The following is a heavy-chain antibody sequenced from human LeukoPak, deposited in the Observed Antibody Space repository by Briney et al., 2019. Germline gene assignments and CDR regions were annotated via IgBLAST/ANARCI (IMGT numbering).Heavy chain of an antibody. CDR2: IYYSVST. V-gene: IGHV4-59*08. Sequence: SETLSLTCTVSGGSISSYYWSWIRQPPGKGLEWIGYIYYSVSTNYNPSLKSRVTISVDTSKNQFSLKLSSVTAADTAVYYCARHRALAAADSGNWFDPWGQGTLVTVSS. D-gene: IGHD6-13*01. J-gene: IGHJ5*02. CDR1: GGSISSYY. CDR3: ARHRALAAADSGNWFDP.